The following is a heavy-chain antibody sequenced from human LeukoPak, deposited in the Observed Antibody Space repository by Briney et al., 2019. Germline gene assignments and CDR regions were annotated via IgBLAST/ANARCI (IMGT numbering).Heavy chain of an antibody. V-gene: IGHV4-39*07. Sequence: SETLSLTCTVSGGSISSSSYYWGWIRQPPGKGLEWIGSIYYSGSTYYNPSLKSRVTISVDTSKNQFSLKLSSVTAADTAVYYCARESTSSAYDSSGYPPGYYWGQGTLVTVSS. CDR3: ARESTSSAYDSSGYPPGYY. CDR1: GGSISSSSYY. D-gene: IGHD3-22*01. CDR2: IYYSGST. J-gene: IGHJ4*02.